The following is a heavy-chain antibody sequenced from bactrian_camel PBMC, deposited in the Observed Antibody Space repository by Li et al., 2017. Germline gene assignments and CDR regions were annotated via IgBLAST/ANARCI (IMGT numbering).Heavy chain of an antibody. D-gene: IGHD8*01. CDR1: GFTFSSYD. CDR3: AADLASMGVTGPGGY. CDR2: INSGGGST. Sequence: VQLVESGGDSVQTGGSLRLSCAASGFTFSSYDMSWVRQAPGKGLEWVSAINSGGGSTYYADSVKGRITISRDNAKNTIKLQMDSVEVDDTAMYYCAADLASMGVTGPGGYWSQGTQVTVS. J-gene: IGHJ6*01. V-gene: IGHV3S40*01.